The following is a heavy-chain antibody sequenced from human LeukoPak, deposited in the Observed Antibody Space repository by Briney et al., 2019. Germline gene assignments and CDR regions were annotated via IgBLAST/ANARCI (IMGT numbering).Heavy chain of an antibody. J-gene: IGHJ4*02. CDR3: ARVKTMIIVVSLFDY. V-gene: IGHV1-2*02. CDR2: INPNSGGT. D-gene: IGHD3-22*01. CDR1: GYTFTGYY. Sequence: ASVKVSCKASGYTFTGYYMHWVRQAPGQGLEWMGWINPNSGGTNYAQQFQGRLTMTRDTSISTAYMELSRLRSDDTAVYCCARVKTMIIVVSLFDYWGQGTLVTVSS.